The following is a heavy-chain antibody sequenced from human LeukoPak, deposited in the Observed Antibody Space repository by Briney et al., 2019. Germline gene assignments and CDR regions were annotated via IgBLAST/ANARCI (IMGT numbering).Heavy chain of an antibody. V-gene: IGHV3-23*01. J-gene: IGHJ6*02. D-gene: IGHD3-10*01. CDR2: LNTDGAWI. CDR1: GFTFRSYV. Sequence: GGSLRLSCAASGFTFRSYVMSWVRLAPGKGLEWVSGLNTDGAWIYYADSVKGRFSISRDNSKNTLYLQMHSLRAEDTAVYYCGKRELWHGSGEDAWGQGTTVTVSS. CDR3: GKRELWHGSGEDA.